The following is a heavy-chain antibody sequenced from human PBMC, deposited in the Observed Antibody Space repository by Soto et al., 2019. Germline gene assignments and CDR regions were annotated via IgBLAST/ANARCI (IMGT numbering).Heavy chain of an antibody. D-gene: IGHD3-10*01. V-gene: IGHV3-30*18. CDR1: GFTFSSYG. J-gene: IGHJ4*02. Sequence: QVQLVESGGGVVQPGRSLRLSCAASGFTFSSYGMHWVRQAPGKGLKWVAVISYDGSNKYYADSVKGRFTISRDNSKNTLYLQMNSLRAEDTAVYYCAKDQDNFEGQLLWFGELFPTFEIDYWGQGTLVTVSS. CDR2: ISYDGSNK. CDR3: AKDQDNFEGQLLWFGELFPTFEIDY.